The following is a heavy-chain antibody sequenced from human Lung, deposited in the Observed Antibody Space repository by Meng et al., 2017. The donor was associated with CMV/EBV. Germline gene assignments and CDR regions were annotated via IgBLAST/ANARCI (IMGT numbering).Heavy chain of an antibody. CDR3: AKDIRGRTYYYYVMDF. J-gene: IGHJ6*02. V-gene: IGHV3-9*01. CDR2: ISWNSGSI. CDR1: GFTFDDYA. Sequence: GGSLRLXCAASGFTFDDYAMHWVRQAPGKGLEWVSGISWNSGSIGYADSVKGRFTISRDNAKNSLYLQMNSLRAEDTALYYCAKDIRGRTYYYYVMDFWGQGXTVTVSS.